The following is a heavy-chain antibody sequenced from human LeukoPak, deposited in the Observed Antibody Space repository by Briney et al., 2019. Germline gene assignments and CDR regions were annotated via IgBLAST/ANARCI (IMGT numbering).Heavy chain of an antibody. V-gene: IGHV4-59*01. D-gene: IGHD6-13*01. CDR1: GGSISSYY. Sequence: PSETLSLTCTVSGGSISSYYWSWIRQPPGKGLEWIGYIYYSGSTNYNPSLRSRVTISVDTSKNQFSLKLNSVTAADTAVYYCAGAPPLLYSSSSLGALDIWGQGTMVTVSS. J-gene: IGHJ3*02. CDR3: AGAPPLLYSSSSLGALDI. CDR2: IYYSGST.